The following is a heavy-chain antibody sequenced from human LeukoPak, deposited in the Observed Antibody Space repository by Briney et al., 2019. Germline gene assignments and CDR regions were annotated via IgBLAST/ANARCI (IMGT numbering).Heavy chain of an antibody. CDR1: GYTFTSCY. CDR2: INPSGGST. V-gene: IGHV1-46*01. J-gene: IGHJ5*02. D-gene: IGHD6-19*01. Sequence: GASVKVSCKASGYTFTSCYMHWVRQAPGQGLEWMGIINPSGGSTSYAQKFQGRVTMTRDTSTSTVYMELSSLRSEDTAVYYCSVAVAAASNWFDPWGQGTLLTVSS. CDR3: SVAVAAASNWFDP.